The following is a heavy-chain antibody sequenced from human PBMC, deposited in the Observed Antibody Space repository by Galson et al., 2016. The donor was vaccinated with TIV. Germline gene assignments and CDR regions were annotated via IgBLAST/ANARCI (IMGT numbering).Heavy chain of an antibody. V-gene: IGHV1-69*05. CDR2: TVPFFNTA. CDR1: GGTFRSYT. D-gene: IGHD6-19*01. Sequence: SVKVSCKASGGTFRSYTFSWVRQAPGQGLEWMRGTVPFFNTATYAQKFQGRVTIATDESTSTAYMDLSRLTSDDTAVYYCARGRQWLPPEEWGQGTLVTVS. J-gene: IGHJ4*02. CDR3: ARGRQWLPPEE.